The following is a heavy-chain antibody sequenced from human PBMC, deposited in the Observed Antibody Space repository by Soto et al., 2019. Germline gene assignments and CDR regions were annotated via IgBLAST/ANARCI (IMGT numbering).Heavy chain of an antibody. CDR2: ISAYNGNT. Sequence: ASVKVSCKASGYTLTSYGISWVRQAPGQGLEWMGWISAYNGNTNYAQKLQGRVTMTTDTSTSTAYMELRSLRSDDTAVYYCARDMVIIAARQYPQLDYWGQGTLVTVSS. V-gene: IGHV1-18*01. J-gene: IGHJ4*02. CDR3: ARDMVIIAARQYPQLDY. CDR1: GYTLTSYG. D-gene: IGHD6-6*01.